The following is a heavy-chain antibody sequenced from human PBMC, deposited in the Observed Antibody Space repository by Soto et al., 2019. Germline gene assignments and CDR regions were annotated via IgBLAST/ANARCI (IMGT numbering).Heavy chain of an antibody. D-gene: IGHD4-4*01. J-gene: IGHJ5*02. Sequence: QLQLQESGPGLVKPSETLSLTCTVSGGSISSSSYYWGWIRQPPGKGLEWIGSIYYSGSTYYNPSLKSRVTISVDTSNNQFSLKLSSVTAADTAVYYCARHKVYSNYLSYWFDPWGQGTLVTVSS. V-gene: IGHV4-39*01. CDR2: IYYSGST. CDR1: GGSISSSSYY. CDR3: ARHKVYSNYLSYWFDP.